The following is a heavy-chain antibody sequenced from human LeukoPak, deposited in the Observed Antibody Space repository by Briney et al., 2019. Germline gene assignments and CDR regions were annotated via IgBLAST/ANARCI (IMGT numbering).Heavy chain of an antibody. V-gene: IGHV4-61*02. J-gene: IGHJ4*02. CDR3: ARVHLGGYYFDS. D-gene: IGHD4-23*01. CDR1: GVSIRSGSYY. Sequence: SETLSLTCNVSGVSIRSGSYYWSWIRQPAGKGLEWIGRIYTSGTTNYNPSLKSRVTISVDTSKNQFSLKLSSVTAADTAVYYCARVHLGGYYFDSWGQGTLLTVSS. CDR2: IYTSGTT.